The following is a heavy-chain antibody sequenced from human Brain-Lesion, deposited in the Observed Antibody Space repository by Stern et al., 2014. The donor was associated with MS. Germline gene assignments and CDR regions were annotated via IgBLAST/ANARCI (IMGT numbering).Heavy chain of an antibody. CDR3: ARGARYSDSSGYYFYFDY. V-gene: IGHV4-31*03. CDR2: IYYTGSA. Sequence: MQLVESGPGLVKPSQTLPLTCTVSGGSINSGGYYWSRIRPYQGKGLEWIGYIYYTGSAYYAPSRKSRLSMSIDTSKNQFSLNRNSVTAADTAVYYCARGARYSDSSGYYFYFDYGGQGTLVTVSS. CDR1: GGSINSGGYY. J-gene: IGHJ4*02. D-gene: IGHD3-22*01.